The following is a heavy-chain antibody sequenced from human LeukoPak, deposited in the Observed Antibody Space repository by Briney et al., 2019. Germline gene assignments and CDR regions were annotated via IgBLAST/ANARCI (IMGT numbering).Heavy chain of an antibody. J-gene: IGHJ5*02. CDR3: ARGFIDFWSGNYSNWFDP. V-gene: IGHV4-34*01. CDR2: INHSGST. D-gene: IGHD3-3*01. Sequence: SETLSLTCAVYGGSFSGYYWSWIRQPPGKGLEWIGEINHSGSTNYNPSLKSRVTISVDTSKNQFSLKLSSVTAADTAVYYCARGFIDFWSGNYSNWFDPWGQGTLVTVSS. CDR1: GGSFSGYY.